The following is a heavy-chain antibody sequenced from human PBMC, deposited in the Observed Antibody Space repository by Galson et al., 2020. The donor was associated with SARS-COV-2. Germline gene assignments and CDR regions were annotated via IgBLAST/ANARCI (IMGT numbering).Heavy chain of an antibody. CDR1: GFTFSSYS. J-gene: IGHJ4*02. CDR2: ISSSSSTI. V-gene: IGHV3-48*04. Sequence: GESLKISCAASGFTFSSYSMNWVRQAPGKGLEWVSYISSSSSTIYYADSVKGRFTIFRDNSKNSLYLQMNSLRAEDKAVYYCARGGGDYWGQGTLVTVSS. D-gene: IGHD3-16*01. CDR3: ARGGGDY.